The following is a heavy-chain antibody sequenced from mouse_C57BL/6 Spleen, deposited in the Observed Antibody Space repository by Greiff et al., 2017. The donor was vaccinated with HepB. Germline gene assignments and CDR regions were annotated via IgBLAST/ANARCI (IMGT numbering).Heavy chain of an antibody. V-gene: IGHV1-22*01. Sequence: VQLKESGPELVKPGASVKMSCKASGYTFTDYNMHWVKQRHGKSLEWIGDINPNNGGTSYNQKFKGKATLTVNNSSSTAYMEPRSLTSEDSAVYYCARYDGYHRAMDYWGQGTSVTVSS. CDR3: ARYDGYHRAMDY. J-gene: IGHJ4*01. CDR2: INPNNGGT. D-gene: IGHD2-3*01. CDR1: GYTFTDYN.